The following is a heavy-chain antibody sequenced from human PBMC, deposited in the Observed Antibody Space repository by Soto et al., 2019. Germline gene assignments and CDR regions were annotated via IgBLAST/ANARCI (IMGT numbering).Heavy chain of an antibody. CDR1: GYTFTSYY. Sequence: ASVKVSCNASGYTFTSYYMHWVRQAPGQGLEWMGIINPSGGSTSYAQKFQGRVTMTRDTSTSTVYMELSSLRSEDTAVYYCARSDAYYYDSSGYYYALVYYYYGMDVWGQGTTVTVSS. CDR2: INPSGGST. V-gene: IGHV1-46*01. CDR3: ARSDAYYYDSSGYYYALVYYYYGMDV. D-gene: IGHD3-22*01. J-gene: IGHJ6*02.